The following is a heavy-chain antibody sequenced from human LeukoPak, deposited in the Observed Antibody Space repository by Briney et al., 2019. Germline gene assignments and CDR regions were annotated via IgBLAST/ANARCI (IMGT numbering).Heavy chain of an antibody. Sequence: SETLSLTCTVSGYSISSGYYWGWIRQPPGKGLEWIGSIYHSGSTYYNPSLKSRVTISVDTSKNQFSLKLSSVTAADTAVYYCARVALEPRGGAFDYWGQGTLVTVSS. CDR3: ARVALEPRGGAFDY. V-gene: IGHV4-38-2*02. CDR1: GYSISSGYY. D-gene: IGHD1-14*01. CDR2: IYHSGST. J-gene: IGHJ4*02.